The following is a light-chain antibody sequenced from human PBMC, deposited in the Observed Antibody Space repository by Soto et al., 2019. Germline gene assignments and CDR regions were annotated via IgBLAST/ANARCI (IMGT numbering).Light chain of an antibody. Sequence: AIQMTQSPSSLSASVGDRVTITCRASQGIKNDLGWYQQKPGKDPKLLIYAASSLQSGVPSRFSGSVSGTDVTLTISSLQPDDFATYYCLKDYNYPLTFGQGTKVEIK. V-gene: IGKV1-6*01. CDR2: AAS. CDR3: LKDYNYPLT. J-gene: IGKJ1*01. CDR1: QGIKND.